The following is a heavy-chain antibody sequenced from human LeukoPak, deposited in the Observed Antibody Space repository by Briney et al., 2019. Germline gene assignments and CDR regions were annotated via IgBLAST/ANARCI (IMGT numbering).Heavy chain of an antibody. CDR3: ARDISGFGELPLYYFDY. Sequence: ASVKVSCKTSNYTFTNYGITWVRQAPGQGLEWMGWINPNSGGTNYAQKFQGRVTMTRDTSISTAYMELSRLRSDDTAVYYCARDISGFGELPLYYFDYWGQGTLVTVSS. J-gene: IGHJ4*02. V-gene: IGHV1-2*02. CDR1: NYTFTNYG. D-gene: IGHD3-10*01. CDR2: INPNSGGT.